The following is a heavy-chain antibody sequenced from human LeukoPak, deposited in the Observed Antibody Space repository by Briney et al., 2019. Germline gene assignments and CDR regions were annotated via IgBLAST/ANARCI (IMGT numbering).Heavy chain of an antibody. CDR2: IYYSGST. CDR1: GGSISSSSYY. D-gene: IGHD3-22*01. J-gene: IGHJ4*02. V-gene: IGHV4-39*01. CDR3: ASPIFTYDSSGYYLNY. Sequence: PSETLSLTCTVSGGSISSSSYYWGWIRQPPGKGLEWIGSIYYSGSTYYNPSLKSRVTISVGTSKNQFSLKLSSVTAADTAVYYCASPIFTYDSSGYYLNYWGQGTLVTVSS.